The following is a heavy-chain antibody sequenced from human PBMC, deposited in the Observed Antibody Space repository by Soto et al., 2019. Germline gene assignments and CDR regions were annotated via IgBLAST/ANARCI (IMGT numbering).Heavy chain of an antibody. D-gene: IGHD1-26*01. CDR2: ISYDGSNK. J-gene: IGHJ4*02. V-gene: IGHV3-30-3*01. Sequence: HPGGSLRLSCAASGFTFSSYAMHWVRQAPGKGLEWVAVISYDGSNKYYADSVKGRFTISRDNSKNTLYLQMNSLRAEDTAVYYCARVPFSGSYESVGESDYWGQGTLVTVSS. CDR1: GFTFSSYA. CDR3: ARVPFSGSYESVGESDY.